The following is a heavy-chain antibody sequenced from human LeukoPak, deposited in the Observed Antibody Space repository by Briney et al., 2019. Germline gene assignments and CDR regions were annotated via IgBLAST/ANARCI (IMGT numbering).Heavy chain of an antibody. Sequence: GGSLRLSCETSAFTFSSYWMSWVRQAPGKGLEWVAVISYDGSNKYYADSVKGRFTISRDNSKNTLYLQMNSLRAEDTAVYYCARTPSDYYLDYWGQGTLVTVSS. V-gene: IGHV3-30*03. CDR3: ARTPSDYYLDY. D-gene: IGHD3-22*01. J-gene: IGHJ4*02. CDR2: ISYDGSNK. CDR1: AFTFSSYW.